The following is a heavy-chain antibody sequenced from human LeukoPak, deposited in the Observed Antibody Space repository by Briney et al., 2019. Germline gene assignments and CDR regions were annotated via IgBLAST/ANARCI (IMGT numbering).Heavy chain of an antibody. D-gene: IGHD6-19*01. CDR1: GFTFSSYG. CDR2: IRYDGSNK. CDR3: AKADSPHSSGPLDY. Sequence: SGGSLRLSCAASGFTFSSYGMHWVRQAPGKGLEWVAFIRYDGSNKYYADSVKGRFTISRDNSKNTLYLQMNSLRAEDTAVYYCAKADSPHSSGPLDYWGQGTLVTVSS. J-gene: IGHJ4*02. V-gene: IGHV3-30*02.